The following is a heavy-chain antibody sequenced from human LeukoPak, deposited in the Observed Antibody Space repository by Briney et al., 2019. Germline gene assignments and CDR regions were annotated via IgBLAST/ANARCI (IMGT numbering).Heavy chain of an antibody. CDR1: GFTFSSYA. CDR2: ISYDGSNK. D-gene: IGHD2-2*01. Sequence: PGGSLRLSCAASGFTFSSYAMHWVRQAPGKGLEWVAVISYDGSNKYYADSVKGRFTISRDNSKNTLYLQMNSLRAEDTAVYYCARQVGVVPAALGWYYFDYWGQGTLVTVSS. V-gene: IGHV3-30-3*01. CDR3: ARQVGVVPAALGWYYFDY. J-gene: IGHJ4*02.